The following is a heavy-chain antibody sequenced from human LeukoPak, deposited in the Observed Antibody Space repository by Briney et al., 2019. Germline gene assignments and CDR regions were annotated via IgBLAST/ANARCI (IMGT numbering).Heavy chain of an antibody. CDR2: ISYDGSNK. V-gene: IGHV3-30*18. J-gene: IGHJ4*02. CDR1: GFTFSSYG. CDR3: AKPRGKYCSGGSCWAFDY. D-gene: IGHD2-15*01. Sequence: GGSLRLSCAASGFTFSSYGMHWVRQASGKGLEWVAVISYDGSNKYYADSVKGRFTISRDNSKNTPYLQMNSLRAEDTAVYYCAKPRGKYCSGGSCWAFDYWGQGTLVTVSS.